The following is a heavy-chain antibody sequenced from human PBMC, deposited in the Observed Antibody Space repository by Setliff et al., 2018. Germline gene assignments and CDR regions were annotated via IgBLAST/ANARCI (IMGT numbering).Heavy chain of an antibody. D-gene: IGHD1-26*01. CDR2: MNPNSGNT. V-gene: IGHV1-8*02. Sequence: GASVKVSCKASGYTFTSYYMHWVRQATGQGLEWMGWMNPNSGNTGYAQKFQGRVTMTRNTSISTAYMELSSLRSEDTAVYYCAAKTLGAQRGSDYWGQGTLVTVSS. J-gene: IGHJ4*02. CDR1: GYTFTSYY. CDR3: AAKTLGAQRGSDY.